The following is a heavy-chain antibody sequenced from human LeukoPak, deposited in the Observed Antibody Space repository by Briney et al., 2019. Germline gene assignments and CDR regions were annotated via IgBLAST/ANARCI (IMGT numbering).Heavy chain of an antibody. CDR3: ARDGWSLGP. CDR1: GYTFASYG. Sequence: GASVKVSCEASGYTFASYGVSWVRQAPGQGPEWMAWISVYSGNTKYAQKFQDRVTLTADTSTSTVYMELRSLRSDDTAVYYCARDGWSLGPWGQGTLVTVSS. V-gene: IGHV1-18*01. J-gene: IGHJ5*02. D-gene: IGHD2-8*01. CDR2: ISVYSGNT.